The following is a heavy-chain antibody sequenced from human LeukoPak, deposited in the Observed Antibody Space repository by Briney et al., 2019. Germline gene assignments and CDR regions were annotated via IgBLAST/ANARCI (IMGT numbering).Heavy chain of an antibody. Sequence: GGSLSLSCAASGLTVSSYEMNWVRQAPGRGREWVSYISSSGSTIYYAHCVKGRFTISRDNAKNSRYLQMNSLRAEDTAVYYCARDGLGGFDYWGQGTLVTVSS. D-gene: IGHD3-16*01. J-gene: IGHJ4*02. V-gene: IGHV3-48*03. CDR3: ARDGLGGFDY. CDR2: ISSSGSTI. CDR1: GLTVSSYE.